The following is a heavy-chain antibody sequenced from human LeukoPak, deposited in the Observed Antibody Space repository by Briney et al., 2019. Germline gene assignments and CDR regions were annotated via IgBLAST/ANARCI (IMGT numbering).Heavy chain of an antibody. CDR1: GFSFSNYA. V-gene: IGHV3-23*01. J-gene: IGHJ4*02. Sequence: PGGSLRLSCVSSGFSFSNYAMSWVRQAPGKGLEWVSAISGSGDITYYADSVKGRFTISRDNSKNTLFLQMDSQRVEDTAVRYCAKVTGGDMITYGGVDYWGQGTLVTVSS. CDR3: AKVTGGDMITYGGVDY. D-gene: IGHD3-16*01. CDR2: ISGSGDIT.